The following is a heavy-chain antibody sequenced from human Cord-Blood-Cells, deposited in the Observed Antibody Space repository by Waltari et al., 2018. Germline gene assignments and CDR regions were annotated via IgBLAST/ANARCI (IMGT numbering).Heavy chain of an antibody. Sequence: EVQLLESGGGLVQPGGSLRLSCAASGFTFSGIAMRWVRQAPGKGLEWVSAISGSGGSTYYADSVKGRFTISRDNSKNTLYLQMNSLRAEDTAVYYCARVGATWYFDYWGQGTLVTVSS. CDR1: GFTFSGIA. V-gene: IGHV3-23*01. J-gene: IGHJ4*02. CDR2: ISGSGGST. D-gene: IGHD1-26*01. CDR3: ARVGATWYFDY.